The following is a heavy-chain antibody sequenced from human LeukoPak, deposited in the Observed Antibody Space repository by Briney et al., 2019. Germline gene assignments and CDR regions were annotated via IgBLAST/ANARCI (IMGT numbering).Heavy chain of an antibody. CDR3: AKDQYSGSHYFDY. CDR2: ISYDGSNK. CDR1: GFTFSSYG. D-gene: IGHD1-26*01. J-gene: IGHJ4*02. Sequence: QAGGSLRLSCAASGFTFSSYGMHWVRQAPGKGLEWVAVISYDGSNKYYADSVKGRFTISRDNSKNTLYLQMNSLRAEDTAVYYCAKDQYSGSHYFDYWGQGTLATVSS. V-gene: IGHV3-30*18.